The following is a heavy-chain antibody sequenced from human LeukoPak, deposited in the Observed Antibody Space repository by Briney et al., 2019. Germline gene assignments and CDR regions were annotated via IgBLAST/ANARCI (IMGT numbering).Heavy chain of an antibody. J-gene: IGHJ6*02. Sequence: PSQTLSLTCAVSAGSICSGGYPWSWIRQPPGKSLEWIAYIYHSGNTYYNPSLESRVTISEDRSKNQLSLKLSSVTAADTAVYYCARGGRSGSYGLDVWGQGTTVTVSS. CDR1: AGSICSGGYP. CDR2: IYHSGNT. CDR3: ARGGRSGSYGLDV. V-gene: IGHV4-30-2*01. D-gene: IGHD3-22*01.